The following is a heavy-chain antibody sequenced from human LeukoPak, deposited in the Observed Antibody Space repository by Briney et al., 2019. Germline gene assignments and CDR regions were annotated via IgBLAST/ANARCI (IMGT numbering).Heavy chain of an antibody. V-gene: IGHV3-21*01. CDR3: ARANYDSSGYYPLIYY. CDR2: ISRSSIYK. Sequence: GGSLRLSCAASGFTFDDYGMTWVRQAPGKGLEWVSSISRSSIYKYYADSLKGRFTISRDNAKNSLYLQMNSLRAEDTAVYYCARANYDSSGYYPLIYYWGQGTLVTVSS. J-gene: IGHJ4*02. CDR1: GFTFDDYG. D-gene: IGHD3-22*01.